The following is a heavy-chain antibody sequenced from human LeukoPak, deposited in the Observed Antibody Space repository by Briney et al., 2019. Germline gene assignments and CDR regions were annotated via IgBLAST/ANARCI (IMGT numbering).Heavy chain of an antibody. CDR3: AKDLGDIVVVPAAGYFDY. CDR2: ISYDGSNK. Sequence: PGRSLRHSCAASGFTFSSYGMHWVRQAPGKGLEWVAVISYDGSNKYYADSVKGRFTISRDNSKNTLYLQMNSLRAEDTAVYYCAKDLGDIVVVPAAGYFDYWGQGTLVTVSS. J-gene: IGHJ4*02. D-gene: IGHD2-2*01. CDR1: GFTFSSYG. V-gene: IGHV3-30*18.